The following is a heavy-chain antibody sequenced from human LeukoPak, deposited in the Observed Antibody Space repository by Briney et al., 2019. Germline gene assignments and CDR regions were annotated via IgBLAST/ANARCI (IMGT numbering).Heavy chain of an antibody. Sequence: PSETLSLTCTVSGGSISSGSYYWSWIRQPAGKGLEWIGRIYTSGSTNYNPSLKSRVTISVDTSKNQFSLKLSSVTAADTAVYYCASFSSSFWYWGQGTLVTVSS. CDR1: GGSISSGSYY. CDR3: ASFSSSFWY. D-gene: IGHD6-13*01. CDR2: IYTSGST. J-gene: IGHJ4*02. V-gene: IGHV4-61*02.